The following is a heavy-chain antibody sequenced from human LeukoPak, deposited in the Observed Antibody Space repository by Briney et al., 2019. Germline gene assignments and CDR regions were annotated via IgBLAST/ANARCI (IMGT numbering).Heavy chain of an antibody. CDR1: GFTFSRYW. V-gene: IGHV3-7*01. J-gene: IGHJ4*02. CDR2: IKEDGREK. D-gene: IGHD3-9*01. CDR3: ARVRDDYDILAGLLYYFDF. Sequence: GGSLRLSCAASGFTFSRYWISSVRQAPGKGLEWVANIKEDGREKYYVASVKGRFTISRDNTKNSLYLQLNRLRAEDTAVYYCARVRDDYDILAGLLYYFDFWGQGTLVTVSS.